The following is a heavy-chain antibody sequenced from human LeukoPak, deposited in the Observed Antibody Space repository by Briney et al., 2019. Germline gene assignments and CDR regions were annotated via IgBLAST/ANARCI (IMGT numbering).Heavy chain of an antibody. J-gene: IGHJ6*03. CDR1: GYSISSGYY. V-gene: IGHV4-38-2*02. Sequence: SETLSLTCTVSGYSISSGYYWGWIRQPPGKGLEWIGSIYHSGSTYYNPSLKSRVTISVDTSKDQFSLKLSSVTAADTAVYYCARVGRYCSGGSCYDTHYYYMDVWGKGTTVTVSS. CDR3: ARVGRYCSGGSCYDTHYYYMDV. CDR2: IYHSGST. D-gene: IGHD2-15*01.